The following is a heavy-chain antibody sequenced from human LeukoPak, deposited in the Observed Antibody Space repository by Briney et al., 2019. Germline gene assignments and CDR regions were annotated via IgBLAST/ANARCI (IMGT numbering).Heavy chain of an antibody. CDR3: ARRRLGDAFDV. Sequence: SETLSLTCTVSGGSINGYYWTWIRQPPRKGLEWIGYIYYSGYTNYNPSLKSRVSLSVHTSKNQFSLRLSSVTAADTAIYYCARRRLGDAFDVWGQGTMVAVSS. J-gene: IGHJ3*01. D-gene: IGHD3-16*01. CDR2: IYYSGYT. CDR1: GGSINGYY. V-gene: IGHV4-59*08.